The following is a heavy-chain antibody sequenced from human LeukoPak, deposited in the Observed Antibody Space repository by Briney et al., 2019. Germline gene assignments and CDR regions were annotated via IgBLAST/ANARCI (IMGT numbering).Heavy chain of an antibody. Sequence: SETLSLTCTVSGGSISSYYWSWIRQPPGKGLEWIGYIYYSGSTNYNPSLKSRVTISVDTSKNQFSLKLSSVTAADTAVYYCARHYGDFGNWFDPWGQGTLVTVSS. CDR1: GGSISSYY. J-gene: IGHJ5*02. CDR3: ARHYGDFGNWFDP. CDR2: IYYSGST. D-gene: IGHD4-17*01. V-gene: IGHV4-59*08.